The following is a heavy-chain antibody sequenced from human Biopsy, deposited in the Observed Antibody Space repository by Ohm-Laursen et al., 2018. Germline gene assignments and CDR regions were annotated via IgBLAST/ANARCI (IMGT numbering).Heavy chain of an antibody. CDR2: IYPADSDT. D-gene: IGHD3-3*01. V-gene: IGHV5-51*01. CDR1: GYSFTNYW. Sequence: SLKISCKGSGYSFTNYWIGWVGQMPGKGLGWMGLIYPADSDTRYNPSFQGQVPISFDKSISTAYVQWNSLKASDTAMYYCAKHGGLGDFWSGYPLAAFDIWGQGTMVTVSS. CDR3: AKHGGLGDFWSGYPLAAFDI. J-gene: IGHJ3*02.